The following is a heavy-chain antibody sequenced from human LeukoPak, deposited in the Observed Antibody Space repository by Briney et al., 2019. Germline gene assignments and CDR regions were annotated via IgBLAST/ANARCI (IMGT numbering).Heavy chain of an antibody. D-gene: IGHD3-22*01. Sequence: ASVKVSCKAFGYTFTSYYMHWARQAPGQGLEWMGIINPSGGSTSNAQKFQGRVTMTRDMSTSTVYMELSSLRSEDTAVYYCARDRVYYYDSSGYWRYFDYWGQGTLVTVSS. CDR3: ARDRVYYYDSSGYWRYFDY. CDR2: INPSGGST. CDR1: GYTFTSYY. J-gene: IGHJ4*02. V-gene: IGHV1-46*01.